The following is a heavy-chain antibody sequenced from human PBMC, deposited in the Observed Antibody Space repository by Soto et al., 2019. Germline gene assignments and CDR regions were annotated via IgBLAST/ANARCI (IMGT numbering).Heavy chain of an antibody. V-gene: IGHV4-59*01. J-gene: IGHJ3*02. D-gene: IGHD6-19*01. Sequence: SETLSLTCTVSGVSISSYYWSWIRQPPGKGLEWIGYIYYSGSTNYNPSLKSRVTISVDTSKNQFSLKLSSVTAADTAVYYCAISKSSGWFYDVFDIWGQGTMVTVSS. CDR3: AISKSSGWFYDVFDI. CDR1: GVSISSYY. CDR2: IYYSGST.